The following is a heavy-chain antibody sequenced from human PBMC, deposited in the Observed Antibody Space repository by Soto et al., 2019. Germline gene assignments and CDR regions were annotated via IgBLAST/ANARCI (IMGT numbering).Heavy chain of an antibody. J-gene: IGHJ6*02. D-gene: IGHD3-22*01. V-gene: IGHV1-18*04. Sequence: QVQLVQSGAEVKKPGASVKVSCKASGYTFTSYGISWVRQAPGQGLEWMGWISAYNGNTNYAQKLQGRVTMTTDTSTSTAYMELRSLRSDDTAVYYCARDRGDDSSGYSYYYYGMDVWGQGTTVTVSS. CDR2: ISAYNGNT. CDR1: GYTFTSYG. CDR3: ARDRGDDSSGYSYYYYGMDV.